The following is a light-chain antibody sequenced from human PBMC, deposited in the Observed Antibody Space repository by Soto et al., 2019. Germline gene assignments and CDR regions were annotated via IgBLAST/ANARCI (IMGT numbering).Light chain of an antibody. CDR3: CSYAGNHVV. Sequence: QSALTQPASVSGSPGQSITISCTGISSDVGSYNLVSWYQQHPGKAPKLMIYEGSKRPSGVSNRFSGSKSGNTASLTISGLQAEDEADYYCCSYAGNHVVFGGGTKLTVL. CDR2: EGS. J-gene: IGLJ2*01. V-gene: IGLV2-23*01. CDR1: SSDVGSYNL.